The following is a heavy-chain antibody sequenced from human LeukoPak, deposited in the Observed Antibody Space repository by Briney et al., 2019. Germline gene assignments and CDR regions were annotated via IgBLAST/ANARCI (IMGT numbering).Heavy chain of an antibody. V-gene: IGHV4-61*01. Sequence: SETLSLTCTVSGGSISSSSYYWSWIRQPPGKGLEWIGYIYYSGSTNYNPSLKSRVTISVDTSKNQFSLKLSSVTAADTAVYYCARGPIAGYAFDIWGQGTMVTVSS. CDR1: GGSISSSSYY. D-gene: IGHD6-13*01. CDR2: IYYSGST. CDR3: ARGPIAGYAFDI. J-gene: IGHJ3*02.